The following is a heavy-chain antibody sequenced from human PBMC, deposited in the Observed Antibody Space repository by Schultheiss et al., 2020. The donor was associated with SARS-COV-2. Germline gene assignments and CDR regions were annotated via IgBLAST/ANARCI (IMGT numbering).Heavy chain of an antibody. CDR1: GGSVSSGSYY. CDR3: ASHPTYYYDSSGYLFDY. V-gene: IGHV4-61*01. Sequence: SETLSLTCTVSGGSVSSGSYYWSWIRQPPGKGLEWIGYIYYSGSTNYNPSLKSRVTISVDTSKNQFSLKLSSVTAADTAVYYCASHPTYYYDSSGYLFDYWGQGTLVTVSS. CDR2: IYYSGST. J-gene: IGHJ4*02. D-gene: IGHD3-22*01.